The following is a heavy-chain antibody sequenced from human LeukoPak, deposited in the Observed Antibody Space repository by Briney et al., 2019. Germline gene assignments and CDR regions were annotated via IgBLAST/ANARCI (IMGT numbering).Heavy chain of an antibody. CDR2: IYYSGST. D-gene: IGHD3-10*01. CDR3: ASAMISINMIRGGIPDNWFDP. Sequence: PSQTLSLTCTVSGGSISSGGYYWSWIRQHPGKGLEWIGYIYYSGSTYYNPSLKSRVTISVDTSKNQFSLKLSSVTAADTAVYYCASAMISINMIRGGIPDNWFDPWGQGTLVTVSS. CDR1: GGSISSGGYY. V-gene: IGHV4-31*03. J-gene: IGHJ5*02.